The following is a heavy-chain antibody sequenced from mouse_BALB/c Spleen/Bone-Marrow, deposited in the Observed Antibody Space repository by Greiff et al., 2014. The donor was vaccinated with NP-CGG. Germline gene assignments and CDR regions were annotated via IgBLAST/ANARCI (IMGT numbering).Heavy chain of an antibody. Sequence: EVQLQQPGAELVKPGASVKLSCTASGFNIKDTYMHWVKQRPEQGLEWIGRIDPANGNTKYDPKFQGKATITADTSSNTAYLQLSSLTSEDTAVHYCASYYYGSSSFAYWGQGTLVTVSA. V-gene: IGHV14-3*02. CDR1: GFNIKDTY. CDR2: IDPANGNT. CDR3: ASYYYGSSSFAY. J-gene: IGHJ3*01. D-gene: IGHD1-1*01.